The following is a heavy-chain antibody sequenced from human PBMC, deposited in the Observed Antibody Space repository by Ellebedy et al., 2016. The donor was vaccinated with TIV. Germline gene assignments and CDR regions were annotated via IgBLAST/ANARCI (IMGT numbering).Heavy chain of an antibody. CDR3: ARDSERRASPPDY. J-gene: IGHJ4*02. V-gene: IGHV3-11*04. CDR1: GFTVSDNY. D-gene: IGHD6-25*01. CDR2: ISVSGSTK. Sequence: GESLKISXAASGFTVSDNYMSWVRQAPGKGLEWVSYISVSGSTKYYADSVKGRFTVSRDDAKNSLYLQMNSLRVEDTAVYYCARDSERRASPPDYWGQGTLVTVSS.